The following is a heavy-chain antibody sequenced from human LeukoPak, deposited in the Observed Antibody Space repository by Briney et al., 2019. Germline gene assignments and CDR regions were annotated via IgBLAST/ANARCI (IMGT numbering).Heavy chain of an antibody. D-gene: IGHD4-17*01. Sequence: SETLSLTSAVYGGSFRGNYWSWIRQTQGKGLEWIGEINHSGSTNYNPSLKSRVTISVDTSRNQFSLKLSSVTAADTAVYYCARGNTFYGDYVPFDYWGQGTLVTVSS. V-gene: IGHV4-34*01. CDR2: INHSGST. J-gene: IGHJ4*02. CDR1: GGSFRGNY. CDR3: ARGNTFYGDYVPFDY.